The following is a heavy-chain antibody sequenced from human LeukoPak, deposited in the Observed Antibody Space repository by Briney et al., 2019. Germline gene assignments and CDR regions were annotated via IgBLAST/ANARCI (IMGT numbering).Heavy chain of an antibody. Sequence: GASLRLSCAASGFTFSSYGMQWVRQAPGKGLEWVEVIWYGGSNKYYADSVKGRFTISRDNSKNTLYLQMNSLRAEDTAVYYCAKDSRNVGSGYYFEYFDYWGQGTLVTVSS. CDR3: AKDSRNVGSGYYFEYFDY. V-gene: IGHV3-30*02. J-gene: IGHJ4*02. CDR1: GFTFSSYG. D-gene: IGHD3-3*01. CDR2: IWYGGSNK.